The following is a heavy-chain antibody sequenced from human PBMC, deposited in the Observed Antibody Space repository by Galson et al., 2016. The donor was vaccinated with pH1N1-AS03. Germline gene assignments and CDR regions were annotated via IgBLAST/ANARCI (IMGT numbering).Heavy chain of an antibody. J-gene: IGHJ4*02. CDR2: ISGSGGST. D-gene: IGHD3-16*01. V-gene: IGHV3-23*01. CDR1: GFTFSIYA. CDR3: ARVRGGVVITFGGVPYFDY. Sequence: LRLTCAASGFTFSIYAMSWVRQAPGKGLEWVSVISGSGGSTYYADSVKGRFTISRDNSKNTLYLQMNSLRAEDTAVYYCARVRGGVVITFGGVPYFDYWGQGTLVTVSS.